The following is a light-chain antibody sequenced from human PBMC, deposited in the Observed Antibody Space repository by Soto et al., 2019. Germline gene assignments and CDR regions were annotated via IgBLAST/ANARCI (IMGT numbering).Light chain of an antibody. J-gene: IGKJ5*01. CDR2: AAS. Sequence: IQLTQSPSSLSASVGDRVTITCRASQGISSYLAWYQQKPGKAPKLLIYAASTLQSGVPSRFSGSGSGTDFTLTINSLQPENFATYYCQQLNSNPPITFGQGTRLEIK. V-gene: IGKV1-9*01. CDR1: QGISSY. CDR3: QQLNSNPPIT.